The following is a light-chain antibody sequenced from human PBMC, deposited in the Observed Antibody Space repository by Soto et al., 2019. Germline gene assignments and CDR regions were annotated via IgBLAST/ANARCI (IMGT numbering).Light chain of an antibody. CDR2: DVI. V-gene: IGLV2-14*03. CDR3: SSYTSSGTYV. Sequence: SVLAPSPPLSWAPRPAITISLAGTSSDVGGYNYVSWYQQHPGKAPKLMIYDVINRPSGVSDRFSGSKSGNSASLTISGLQAQDEADYYCSSYTSSGTYVFGTGTKV. CDR1: SSDVGGYNY. J-gene: IGLJ1*01.